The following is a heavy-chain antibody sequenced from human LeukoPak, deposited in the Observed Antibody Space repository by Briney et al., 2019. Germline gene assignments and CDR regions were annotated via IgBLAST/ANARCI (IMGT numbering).Heavy chain of an antibody. CDR2: ISTSSSYI. J-gene: IGHJ6*04. Sequence: GGSLRLSCAASGFTFNRYNMNWVRRAPGKGLEWVSPISTSSSYIYYADSVRGRFTISRDNAKNSLYLQMNSLRAEDTAVYYCAELGITMIGGVWGKGTTVTISS. CDR3: AELGITMIGGV. D-gene: IGHD3-10*02. CDR1: GFTFNRYN. V-gene: IGHV3-21*01.